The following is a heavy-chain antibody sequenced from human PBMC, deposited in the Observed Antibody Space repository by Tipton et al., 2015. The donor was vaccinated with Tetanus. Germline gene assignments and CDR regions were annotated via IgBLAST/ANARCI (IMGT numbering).Heavy chain of an antibody. Sequence: TLSLTCTVSGGSVNSGTYYWSWIRQPPGKGLEWIGCIYYSGSTNYNPSLKSRVTISVDTSKNQFSLTLTSVTAADTAVYYCARNGSVTPRTLYYRYNGMDVWGQGTTVTVSS. V-gene: IGHV4-61*01. CDR2: IYYSGST. CDR1: GGSVNSGTYY. CDR3: ARNGSVTPRTLYYRYNGMDV. D-gene: IGHD2-21*02. J-gene: IGHJ6*02.